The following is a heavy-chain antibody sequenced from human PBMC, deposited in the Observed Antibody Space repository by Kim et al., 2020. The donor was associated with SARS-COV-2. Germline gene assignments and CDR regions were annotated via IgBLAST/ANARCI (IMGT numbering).Heavy chain of an antibody. CDR1: GYTFTGYY. CDR3: ARDFKDSSGWYVSDRGARFDP. J-gene: IGHJ5*02. V-gene: IGHV1-2*02. CDR2: INPNSGGT. D-gene: IGHD6-19*01. Sequence: ASVKVSCKASGYTFTGYYMHWVRQAPGQGLEWMGWINPNSGGTNYAQKFQGRVTMTRDTSISTAYMELSRLRSDDTAVYYCARDFKDSSGWYVSDRGARFDPWGQGTLVTVSS.